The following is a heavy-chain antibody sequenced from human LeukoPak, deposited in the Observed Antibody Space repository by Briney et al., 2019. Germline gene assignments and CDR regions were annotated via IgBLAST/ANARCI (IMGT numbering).Heavy chain of an antibody. Sequence: RGSLRLSCAASGFTFSSYAMSWVRQAPGKGLEWVSTIGGGGGRTYYADSVKGRFTISRDNSKNTLYLQMNSLRAEDTAVYYCAKVVGATTRGYFDYWGPGTLATVAS. CDR2: IGGGGGRT. CDR1: GFTFSSYA. D-gene: IGHD1-26*01. J-gene: IGHJ4*02. V-gene: IGHV3-23*01. CDR3: AKVVGATTRGYFDY.